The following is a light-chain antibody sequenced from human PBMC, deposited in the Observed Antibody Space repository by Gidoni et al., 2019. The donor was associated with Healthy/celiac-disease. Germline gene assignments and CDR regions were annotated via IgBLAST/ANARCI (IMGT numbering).Light chain of an antibody. CDR3: QAWDSSTVV. V-gene: IGLV3-1*01. Sequence: SITCSGDKLGDKYACWYQQKPGQSHVLVIYQDSKRPSGIPERFSGSNSGNTATLTISGTQAMDEADYYCQAWDSSTVVFGGGTKLTVL. J-gene: IGLJ2*01. CDR2: QDS. CDR1: KLGDKY.